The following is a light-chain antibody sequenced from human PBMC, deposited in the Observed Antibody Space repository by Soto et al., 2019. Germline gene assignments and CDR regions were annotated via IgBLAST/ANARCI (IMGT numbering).Light chain of an antibody. J-gene: IGKJ1*01. V-gene: IGKV1-5*03. CDR2: KSS. CDR1: QSVSIW. Sequence: DIQMTQSPSTLSASEGDRVTISCRASQSVSIWLAWYQQKPGRAPKLLIYKSSILESGVPSRFSGSGSGTEFTLTISSLQPDDFATYYCQQFNTSPWKFGQGTKVDSK. CDR3: QQFNTSPWK.